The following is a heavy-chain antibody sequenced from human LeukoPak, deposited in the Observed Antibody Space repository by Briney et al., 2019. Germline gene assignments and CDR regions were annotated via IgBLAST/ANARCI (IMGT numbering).Heavy chain of an antibody. CDR3: ARTTTMIRGVIGSGLDV. D-gene: IGHD3-10*01. V-gene: IGHV3-11*06. CDR2: ISTDNYYI. Sequence: PGGSLRLSCAASGFTFSDYYMSWVRQAPGKGLEWVSSISTDNYYIYYADSLRGRFTISRDNAENSLFLQMNSLTAEDTAMYYCARTTTMIRGVIGSGLDVWGQGTAVTVSS. J-gene: IGHJ6*02. CDR1: GFTFSDYY.